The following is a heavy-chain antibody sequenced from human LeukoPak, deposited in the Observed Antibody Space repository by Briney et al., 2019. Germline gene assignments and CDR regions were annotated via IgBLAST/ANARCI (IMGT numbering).Heavy chain of an antibody. CDR2: ISSSGSTI. Sequence: GGSLRLSCAASGFTFSDYYMSWTRRAPGKGLEWVSYISSSGSTIYYADSVKGRFTISRDNAKNSLYLQMNSLRAEDTAVYYCAREYCSSTSCSLDGMDVWGQGTTVTVSS. CDR1: GFTFSDYY. J-gene: IGHJ6*02. V-gene: IGHV3-11*01. CDR3: AREYCSSTSCSLDGMDV. D-gene: IGHD2-2*01.